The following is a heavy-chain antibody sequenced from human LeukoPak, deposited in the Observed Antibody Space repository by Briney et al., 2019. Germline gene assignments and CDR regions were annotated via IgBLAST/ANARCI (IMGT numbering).Heavy chain of an antibody. CDR1: GFTFSSYS. CDR2: INHSGST. Sequence: PGGSLRLSCAASGFTFSSYSMNWVRQPPGKGLEWIGEINHSGSTNYNPSLKSRVTISVDTSKNQFSLKLSSVTAADTAVYYCARISGSEAFDYWGQGTLVTVSS. CDR3: ARISGSEAFDY. J-gene: IGHJ4*02. V-gene: IGHV4-34*01. D-gene: IGHD1-26*01.